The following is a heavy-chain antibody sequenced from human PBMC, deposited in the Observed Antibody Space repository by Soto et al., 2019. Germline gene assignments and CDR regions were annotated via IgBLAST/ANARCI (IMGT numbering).Heavy chain of an antibody. CDR2: ITGSGDST. CDR3: ATWDPSIMIAYFDS. D-gene: IGHD2-21*01. CDR1: GFAFSNYA. Sequence: GGSLRLSCAASGFAFSNYAMTWVRQAPGKGLEWVSGITGSGDSTYYADSVKGRFTFSRDNSKNTLYMQMNSLRAEDTAIYYCATWDPSIMIAYFDSCGPRPLVPVSS. V-gene: IGHV3-23*01. J-gene: IGHJ4*02.